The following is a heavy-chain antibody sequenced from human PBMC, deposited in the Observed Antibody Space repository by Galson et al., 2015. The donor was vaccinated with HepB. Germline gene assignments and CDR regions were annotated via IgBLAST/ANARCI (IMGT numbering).Heavy chain of an antibody. J-gene: IGHJ6*02. D-gene: IGHD3-10*01. V-gene: IGHV3-9*01. Sequence: SLRLSCAASEFSFEDYDMHWVRQVPGKGLEWVSSISWNRGSIGYADSVKGRFTISRDNAKNSLYLQMNSLSGEDTALYYCAKDLLVRGGHYYGMDVWGQGTTVTVSS. CDR2: ISWNRGSI. CDR1: EFSFEDYD. CDR3: AKDLLVRGGHYYGMDV.